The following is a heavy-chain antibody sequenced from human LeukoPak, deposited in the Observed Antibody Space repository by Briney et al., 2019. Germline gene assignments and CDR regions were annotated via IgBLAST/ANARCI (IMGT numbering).Heavy chain of an antibody. CDR1: GYTFTGYY. D-gene: IGHD4-11*01. CDR2: INPNSGGT. CDR3: ARAGSNYADYYYYYMDV. Sequence: ASVKVSCKASGYTFTGYYIHWVRQAPGQGLEWMGWINPNSGGTNYAQKFQGRVTMTRDTSISTAYMELSRLRSDDTAVYYCARAGSNYADYYYYYMDVWGKGTTVTVSS. J-gene: IGHJ6*03. V-gene: IGHV1-2*02.